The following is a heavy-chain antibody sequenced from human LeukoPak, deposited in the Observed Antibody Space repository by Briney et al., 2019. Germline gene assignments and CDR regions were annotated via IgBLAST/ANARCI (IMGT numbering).Heavy chain of an antibody. V-gene: IGHV1-2*04. CDR1: GYTFTGYY. CDR3: ARGFRWFGEPMEYYFDY. CDR2: INPNSGGT. J-gene: IGHJ4*02. Sequence: ASVKVSCKASGYTFTGYYMHWVRQAPGQGLEWMGWINPNSGGTNYAQKFQGWVTMTRDTSISTAYMELSRLRSDDTAVYYCARGFRWFGEPMEYYFDYWGQGTLVTVSS. D-gene: IGHD3-10*01.